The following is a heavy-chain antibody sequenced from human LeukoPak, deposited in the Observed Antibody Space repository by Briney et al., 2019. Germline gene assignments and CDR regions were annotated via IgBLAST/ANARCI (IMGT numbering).Heavy chain of an antibody. V-gene: IGHV2-70*04. D-gene: IGHD3-22*01. Sequence: SGPALVKPTQTLTLTCTFSGFSLSTSGMRASWIRQPPGKALEWLARIDWDDDKFYSTSLKTRLTISKDTSKNQVVLTMTNMDPVDTATYYCALYYYDSSGYYGDAFDIWGQGTVVTVSS. J-gene: IGHJ3*02. CDR3: ALYYYDSSGYYGDAFDI. CDR1: GFSLSTSGMR. CDR2: IDWDDDK.